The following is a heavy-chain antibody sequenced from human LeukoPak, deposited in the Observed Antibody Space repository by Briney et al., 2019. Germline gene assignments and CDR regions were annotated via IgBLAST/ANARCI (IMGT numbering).Heavy chain of an antibody. CDR3: ARDSGLTTETTYWDY. V-gene: IGHV3-7*05. CDR2: IKEDGSDN. Sequence: QSGGSLRLSCAASGFTFSSFGMHWVRQAPGKGLEWVANIKEDGSDNNYVDSVKGRFTISRDNAKNSLYLQLNSLRAENTAVYYCARDSGLTTETTYWDYWGQGTLVAVSS. J-gene: IGHJ4*02. CDR1: GFTFSSFG. D-gene: IGHD4-17*01.